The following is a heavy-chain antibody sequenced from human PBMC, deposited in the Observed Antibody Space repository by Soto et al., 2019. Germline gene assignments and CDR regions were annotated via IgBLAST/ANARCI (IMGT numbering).Heavy chain of an antibody. V-gene: IGHV3-23*01. D-gene: IGHD3-22*01. CDR3: ANYGRYYYDSIGYRVY. CDR2: ISGSGGST. Sequence: GGSLRLSCAASGFTFSSYAMSWVRQAPGKGLEWVSAISGSGGSTYYADYVKGRFTISRDNSKNTLYLQMNSLRAEDTALFYCANYGRYYYDSIGYRVYWGQGTLVTVSS. J-gene: IGHJ4*02. CDR1: GFTFSSYA.